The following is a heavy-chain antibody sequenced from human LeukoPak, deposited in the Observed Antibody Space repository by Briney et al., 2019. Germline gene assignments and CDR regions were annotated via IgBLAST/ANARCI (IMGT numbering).Heavy chain of an antibody. CDR1: GFTFDDHG. J-gene: IGHJ3*02. CDR2: ISWSSGII. CDR3: AKDTGRPTDAITMEDNAFDI. Sequence: PGGSLRLSCAASGFTFDDHGMHWVRHAPGKGLEWVSGISWSSGIIGYADSVKGRFTISRDNAKNSLYLQMDSLRAEDTALYYCAKDTGRPTDAITMEDNAFDIWGQGTMVTVSS. V-gene: IGHV3-9*01. D-gene: IGHD3-3*01.